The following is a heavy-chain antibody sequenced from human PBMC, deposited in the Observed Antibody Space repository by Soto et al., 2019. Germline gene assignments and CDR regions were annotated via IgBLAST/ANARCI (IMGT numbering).Heavy chain of an antibody. J-gene: IGHJ4*02. CDR3: ARDLAVGLVDY. Sequence: QVQLVQSGAEVKKPGASVKVSCKASGYTFTSYGISWVRQAPGQGLEWMGWISAYNGNTKYAQKLQGRVTMTTDTSTRTAYMEVRSLRSDDPAVYYCARDLAVGLVDYWGQGTLVTVSS. V-gene: IGHV1-18*01. CDR1: GYTFTSYG. D-gene: IGHD6-19*01. CDR2: ISAYNGNT.